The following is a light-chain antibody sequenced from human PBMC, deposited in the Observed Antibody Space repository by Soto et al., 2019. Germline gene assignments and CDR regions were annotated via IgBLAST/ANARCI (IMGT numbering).Light chain of an antibody. CDR2: YDS. J-gene: IGLJ2*01. CDR3: QVWDTSTDHPV. V-gene: IGLV3-21*04. Sequence: SYELTQAPSVSVAPGKTARVTCEGNNIGSKSVHWYQQKSGQAPVLVIYYDSDRPSGIPERFFGFKSGNTATLTISRVEAGDEADYYCQVWDTSTDHPVFGGGTKLTVL. CDR1: NIGSKS.